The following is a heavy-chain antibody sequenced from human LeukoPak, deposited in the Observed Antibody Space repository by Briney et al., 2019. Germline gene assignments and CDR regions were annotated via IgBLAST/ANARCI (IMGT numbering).Heavy chain of an antibody. CDR3: AREPIPRGRGSGWYSSLDN. J-gene: IGHJ4*02. CDR1: GYTFTGYY. V-gene: IGHV1-18*04. Sequence: GASVKVSCKASGYTFTGYYMHWVRQAPGQGLEWMAWISAHNGNTNFAQNLQGRVTMTTDASTNTAYMELRSLTYDDTAMYYCAREPIPRGRGSGWYSSLDNWGQGTLVTVSS. D-gene: IGHD6-19*01. CDR2: ISAHNGNT.